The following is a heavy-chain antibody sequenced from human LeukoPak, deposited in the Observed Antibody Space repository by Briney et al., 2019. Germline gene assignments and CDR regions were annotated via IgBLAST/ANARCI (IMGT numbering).Heavy chain of an antibody. V-gene: IGHV3-23*01. J-gene: IGHJ3*02. Sequence: GGSLRLSCAASGFTFSSYAMSWVRQAPGKGLEWVSGISDSGDITYYADSVKGRFTISRDNSKNTLYVQMNSLRVEDTAVYFCAKDRRGGSYYAATLDIWGPGAMVTVSS. D-gene: IGHD1-26*01. CDR2: ISDSGDIT. CDR3: AKDRRGGSYYAATLDI. CDR1: GFTFSSYA.